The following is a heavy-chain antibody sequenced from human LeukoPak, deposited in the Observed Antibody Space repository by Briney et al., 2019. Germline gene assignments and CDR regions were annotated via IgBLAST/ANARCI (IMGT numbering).Heavy chain of an antibody. D-gene: IGHD2-2*01. CDR3: ARESSGFPLDQLEAFDI. Sequence: SETLSLTCTVSGGSISSGSYYWSWIRQPAGKGLEWIGLIYTSGSTNYNPSLKSRVTISVDTSKNQFSLKLSSVTAADTAVYYCARESSGFPLDQLEAFDIWGQGTMVTVSS. J-gene: IGHJ3*02. V-gene: IGHV4-61*02. CDR2: IYTSGST. CDR1: GGSISSGSYY.